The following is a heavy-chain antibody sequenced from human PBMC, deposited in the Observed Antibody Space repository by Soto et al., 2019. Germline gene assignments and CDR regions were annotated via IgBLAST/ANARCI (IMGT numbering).Heavy chain of an antibody. CDR1: VGSFSGYY. D-gene: IGHD3-3*01. CDR2: INHSGST. CDR3: ARGNRRDFWSGYYTRGTWFDP. Sequence: SDTLSLTCAVYVGSFSGYYWSWISQPPGKGLEWIGEINHSGSTNYNPSLKSRVTISVDTSKNQFSLKLSSVTAADTAVYYCARGNRRDFWSGYYTRGTWFDPWGQGTLVTVSS. J-gene: IGHJ5*02. V-gene: IGHV4-34*01.